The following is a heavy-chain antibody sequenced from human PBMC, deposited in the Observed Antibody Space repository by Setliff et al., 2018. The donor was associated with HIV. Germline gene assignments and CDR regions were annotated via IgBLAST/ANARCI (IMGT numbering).Heavy chain of an antibody. CDR1: GGSITGHY. CDR2: ISYSGIS. Sequence: NPSETLSLTCTVSGGSITGHYWSWIRQPPGKGPEWIGYISYSGISNYNPSLKSRVTISLDTSKNHLSLQLRSVTAADTAVYYCAREGRITSFGVIIPGSNALDVWGQGTTVTVSS. CDR3: AREGRITSFGVIIPGSNALDV. D-gene: IGHD3-3*01. J-gene: IGHJ6*02. V-gene: IGHV4-59*11.